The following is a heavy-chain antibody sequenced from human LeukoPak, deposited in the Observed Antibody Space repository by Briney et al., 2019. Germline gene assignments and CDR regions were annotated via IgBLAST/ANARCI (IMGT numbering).Heavy chain of an antibody. Sequence: PSETLSLTCTVSGGSISSYYWSWIRQPAGKGLEGIGRIYTSGSSNYNPSLKSRVTMSVDTSKNHFSLKLSSVTAADTAVYYCARDTGGYDFWSGYYPSNWFDPWGQGTLVTVSS. CDR3: ARDTGGYDFWSGYYPSNWFDP. CDR2: IYTSGSS. D-gene: IGHD3-3*01. V-gene: IGHV4-4*07. J-gene: IGHJ5*02. CDR1: GGSISSYY.